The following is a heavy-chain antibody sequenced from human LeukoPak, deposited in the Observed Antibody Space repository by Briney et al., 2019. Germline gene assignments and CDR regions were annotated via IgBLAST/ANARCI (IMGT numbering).Heavy chain of an antibody. Sequence: PGRSLRLSCAASGFTFSSYGMHWVRQAPGKGLEWVAVISYDGSNKYYADSVKGRFTISRDNAKNSLYLQMNSLRAEDTAVYYCARVLVADSSSWYGDAFDIWGQGTMVTVSS. D-gene: IGHD6-13*01. CDR3: ARVLVADSSSWYGDAFDI. V-gene: IGHV3-30*03. CDR2: ISYDGSNK. CDR1: GFTFSSYG. J-gene: IGHJ3*02.